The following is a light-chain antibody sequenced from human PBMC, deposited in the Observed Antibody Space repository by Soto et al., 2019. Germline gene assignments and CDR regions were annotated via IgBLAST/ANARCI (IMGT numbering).Light chain of an antibody. CDR2: GAS. V-gene: IGKV3-20*01. Sequence: EIVLTQSPGTLSLSPGERATLSFRASQSVSSSYLAWYQQKPGQAPRLLIYGASSRATGIPARFSGSGSGTEFTLTISSLQSEDFAVYYCQHYHGWPITFGQGTRLEIK. J-gene: IGKJ5*01. CDR3: QHYHGWPIT. CDR1: QSVSSSY.